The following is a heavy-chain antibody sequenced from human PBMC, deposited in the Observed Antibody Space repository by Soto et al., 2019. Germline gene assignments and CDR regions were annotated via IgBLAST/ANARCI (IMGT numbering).Heavy chain of an antibody. CDR3: AKRKGGTYYWCGMDV. CDR2: IHSDGQTT. CDR1: GFTFNNDW. V-gene: IGHV3-74*01. J-gene: IGHJ6*02. D-gene: IGHD1-26*01. Sequence: EVHLVESGGGLVQPGGSLRLSCAASGFTFNNDWMHWVRQAPGKGLVWVSRIHSDGQTTVYADSVRGRFTVSRDNSKNTLNLQMNRLRAEDTAVYYCAKRKGGTYYWCGMDVWGQGTTVTVSS.